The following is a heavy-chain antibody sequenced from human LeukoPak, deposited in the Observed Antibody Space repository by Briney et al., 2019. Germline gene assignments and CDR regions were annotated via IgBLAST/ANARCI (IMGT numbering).Heavy chain of an antibody. CDR2: ISSSGSTI. CDR3: ARDSYSSSWYRGNYYYYMDV. J-gene: IGHJ6*03. CDR1: GFTFSDYY. Sequence: TGGSLRLSCAASGFTFSDYYMSWIRQAPGKGLEWVSYISSSGSTIYYADSVKGRFTISRDNAKNSLYLQMNSLRAEDTAVYYCARDSYSSSWYRGNYYYYMDVWGKGTTVTVSS. D-gene: IGHD6-13*01. V-gene: IGHV3-11*01.